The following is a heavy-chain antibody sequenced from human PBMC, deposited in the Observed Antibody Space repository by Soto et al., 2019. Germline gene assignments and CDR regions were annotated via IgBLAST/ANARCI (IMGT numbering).Heavy chain of an antibody. J-gene: IGHJ4*02. CDR2: TYYSGST. V-gene: IGHV4-31*03. Sequence: SETLSLTCTVSGCSISSGNYYWSWIRQHPGKGLEWIGYTYYSGSTYYNPSLKSRVTISVDTSKNQFSLKLSSVTAADTAVYYCASTYYNASSGPFDYWGQGTLVTV. D-gene: IGHD3-22*01. CDR1: GCSISSGNYY. CDR3: ASTYYNASSGPFDY.